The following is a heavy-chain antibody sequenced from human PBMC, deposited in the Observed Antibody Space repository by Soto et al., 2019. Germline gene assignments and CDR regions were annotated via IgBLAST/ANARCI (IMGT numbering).Heavy chain of an antibody. CDR3: ARARMYSGAYHDY. V-gene: IGHV1-18*04. Sequence: ASVKVSCKASGYTFSNVGINWVRQAPGQGLEWMGWITPYNGNANYAQKYQDRLTVTTDTSTKTAYLELRSLRSDDTAVYFCARARMYSGAYHDYWGQGTLVTVSS. J-gene: IGHJ4*02. CDR2: ITPYNGNA. CDR1: GYTFSNVG. D-gene: IGHD1-26*01.